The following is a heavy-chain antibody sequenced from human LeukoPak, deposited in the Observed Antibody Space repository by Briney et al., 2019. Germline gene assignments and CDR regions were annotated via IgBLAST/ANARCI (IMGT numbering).Heavy chain of an antibody. CDR1: GFTFSSYG. CDR2: IITSSDRT. Sequence: LGGSLRLSCAASGFTFSSYGMSWVRQAPGKGLEWVSRIITSSDRTYYADSVKGRFTISRDNSKNTLYLQMNGLRAEDTAIYYCAKGQRYNWDDDAVDMWGQGTMVIVSS. J-gene: IGHJ3*02. V-gene: IGHV3-23*01. D-gene: IGHD1-20*01. CDR3: AKGQRYNWDDDAVDM.